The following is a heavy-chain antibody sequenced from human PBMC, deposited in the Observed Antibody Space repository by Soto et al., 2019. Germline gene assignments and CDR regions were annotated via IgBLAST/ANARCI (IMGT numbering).Heavy chain of an antibody. CDR1: GLTFNNYG. D-gene: IGHD3-10*01. Sequence: EVQLVESGGALVQPGGSLRLSCTASGLTFNNYGMHWVRQAPGKGPVWVSRINGDGRTTTYADSVRGRFTISRDNAKNTVYLQMNSLRVEDTAVYYCAGGDYAGAGTFYLTDNWGEGTLGTVSS. J-gene: IGHJ4*02. CDR2: INGDGRTT. V-gene: IGHV3-74*01. CDR3: AGGDYAGAGTFYLTDN.